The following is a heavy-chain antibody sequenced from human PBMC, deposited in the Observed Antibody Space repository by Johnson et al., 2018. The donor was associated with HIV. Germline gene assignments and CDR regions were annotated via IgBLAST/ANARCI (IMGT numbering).Heavy chain of an antibody. CDR1: VFSFSTYG. Sequence: QVQLVESGGGLVQPGGSLRLSCAASVFSFSTYGMHWVRQAPGKGLKWVSFIRYDGSNKYYADSVTGRFTISRDNSKNTLYLQMNSLRTEDTAVYNCAKKQAAAGTGGGAFDIWGQGTMVTVSS. CDR3: AKKQAAAGTGGGAFDI. J-gene: IGHJ3*02. D-gene: IGHD6-13*01. V-gene: IGHV3-30*02. CDR2: IRYDGSNK.